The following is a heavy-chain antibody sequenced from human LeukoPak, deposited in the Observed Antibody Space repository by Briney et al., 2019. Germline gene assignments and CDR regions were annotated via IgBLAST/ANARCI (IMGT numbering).Heavy chain of an antibody. CDR3: ARSGYCSGGSCRTYYMDV. J-gene: IGHJ6*03. CDR2: TNPSGGST. Sequence: ASVKVSCKASGYTFTSYYMHWVRQAPGQGLEWMGITNPSGGSTSYAQKFQGRVTMTRDMSTSTVYMELSSLRSEDTAVYYCARSGYCSGGSCRTYYMDVWGKGTTVTVSS. V-gene: IGHV1-46*01. D-gene: IGHD2-15*01. CDR1: GYTFTSYY.